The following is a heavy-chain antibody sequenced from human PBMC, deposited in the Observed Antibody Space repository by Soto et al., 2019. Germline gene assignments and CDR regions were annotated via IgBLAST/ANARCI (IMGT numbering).Heavy chain of an antibody. Sequence: SETLSLTCPFSYGSISSYYLSWIRKPPMKGLEWIGYIYYSGSTNYNPSLKSRVTISVDTSKNQFSLKLSSVTAADTAVYYCARAGTTMVRGVISGWFDPWGQGTLV. J-gene: IGHJ5*02. CDR1: YGSISSYY. V-gene: IGHV4-59*01. CDR3: ARAGTTMVRGVISGWFDP. CDR2: IYYSGST. D-gene: IGHD3-10*01.